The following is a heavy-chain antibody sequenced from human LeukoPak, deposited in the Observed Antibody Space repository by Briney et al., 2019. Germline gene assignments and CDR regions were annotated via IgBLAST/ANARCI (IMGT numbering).Heavy chain of an antibody. J-gene: IGHJ4*02. CDR3: ARGGYSGYDLEGDY. CDR2: ISSYSTYI. Sequence: GGSLRLSCAASGFTFSSYNMNWVRQAPGKGLEWVSSISSYSTYIYYADSVKGRFTISRDNAKNSLYLQMNSLRAEDTAVYYCARGGYSGYDLEGDYWGQGTLVTVSS. V-gene: IGHV3-21*01. D-gene: IGHD5-12*01. CDR1: GFTFSSYN.